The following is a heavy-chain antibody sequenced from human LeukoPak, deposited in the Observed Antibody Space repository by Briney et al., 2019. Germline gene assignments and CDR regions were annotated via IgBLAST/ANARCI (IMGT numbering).Heavy chain of an antibody. CDR2: ISGSGGST. CDR3: AKTNRGDQQTDY. D-gene: IGHD3-10*01. CDR1: GFTFSSYA. Sequence: GGSLRLSRAASGFTFSSYAMSWVRQAPGKGLEWVSAISGSGGSTYYADSVKGRFTISRDNSKNTLYLQMNSLRAEDTAVYYCAKTNRGDQQTDYWGQGTLVTVSS. J-gene: IGHJ4*02. V-gene: IGHV3-23*01.